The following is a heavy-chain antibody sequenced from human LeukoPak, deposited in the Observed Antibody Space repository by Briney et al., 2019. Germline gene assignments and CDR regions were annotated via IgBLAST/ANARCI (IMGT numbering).Heavy chain of an antibody. D-gene: IGHD4-17*01. CDR3: ARDATTPYYFDY. J-gene: IGHJ4*02. CDR2: IYYSGST. Sequence: SETLSLTCTVSGGSISSSSYYWGWIRQPPGKGLEWIGSIYYSGSTYYNPSLKSRVTISVDTSKNQFSLKLSSVTAADTAVYYCARDATTPYYFDYWGQGTLVTVSS. CDR1: GGSISSSSYY. V-gene: IGHV4-39*07.